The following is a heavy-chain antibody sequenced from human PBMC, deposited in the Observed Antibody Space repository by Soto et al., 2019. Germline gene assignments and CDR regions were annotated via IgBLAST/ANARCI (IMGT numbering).Heavy chain of an antibody. V-gene: IGHV4-34*01. CDR3: ARGGPPSINSSSWYYWFDP. Sequence: SETLSLTSAVYGGSFSGYYWGWIRQPPGKGLEWIGEINHSGSTNYNPSLKSRVTISVDTSKNQFSLKLSSVTAADTAVYYCARGGPPSINSSSWYYWFDPWGQGTLVTVSS. J-gene: IGHJ5*02. CDR2: INHSGST. D-gene: IGHD6-13*01. CDR1: GGSFSGYY.